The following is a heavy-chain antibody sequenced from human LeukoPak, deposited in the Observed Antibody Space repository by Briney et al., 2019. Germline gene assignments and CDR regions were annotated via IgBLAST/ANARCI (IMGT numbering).Heavy chain of an antibody. Sequence: PGGSLRLSCAASGFPFSDAWMSWVRQAPGKGLEWVGRIEGKTDSGTTEYAAPVKGRFTISRDDSKNTLYLQMHSLKTEDTAVYYCTRDEGDDYFDNWGQGTLVTVSS. J-gene: IGHJ4*02. CDR2: IEGKTDSGTT. CDR1: GFPFSDAW. CDR3: TRDEGDDYFDN. V-gene: IGHV3-15*04. D-gene: IGHD3-16*01.